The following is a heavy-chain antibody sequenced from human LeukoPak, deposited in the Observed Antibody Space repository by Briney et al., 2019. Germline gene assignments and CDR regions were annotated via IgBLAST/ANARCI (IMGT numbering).Heavy chain of an antibody. V-gene: IGHV1-46*01. J-gene: IGHJ4*02. CDR2: INPSGGST. CDR1: GYTFTSYY. CDR3: ARVNIVGATRAGFDY. Sequence: ASVKVSCKASGYTFTSYYMHWVRQAPGQGLEWMGIINPSGGSTSYAQKFQGRVTMTRDTSTSTVYMELSSLRSEDTAVYYCARVNIVGATRAGFDYWGQGTLVTVSS. D-gene: IGHD1-26*01.